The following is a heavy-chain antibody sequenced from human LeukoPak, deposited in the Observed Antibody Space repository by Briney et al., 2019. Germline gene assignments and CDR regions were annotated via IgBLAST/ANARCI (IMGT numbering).Heavy chain of an antibody. CDR1: GFTFRSYW. Sequence: GGSLRFSCAASGFTFRSYWMSWVRQAPGKGLEWVASIKQDGSEKRYVDSVKGRFTISRDNAENSLYLQMNSLRTEDTAVYYCARGAYLSFDYWGQGTLVTVSS. CDR3: ARGAYLSFDY. CDR2: IKQDGSEK. D-gene: IGHD2/OR15-2a*01. J-gene: IGHJ4*02. V-gene: IGHV3-7*03.